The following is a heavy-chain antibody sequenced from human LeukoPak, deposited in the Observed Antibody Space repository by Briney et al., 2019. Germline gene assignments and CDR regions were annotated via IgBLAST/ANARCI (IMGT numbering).Heavy chain of an antibody. Sequence: SETLSLTCTVSGGSISSSSYFWGWIRQPPGKGLEWIGSIYYSGSTDYNPSLRSRVTISVDTSKNQFSLKVRSVTATDTAVYYCAREVRFIGDALGDCWGQGALVTVSS. J-gene: IGHJ4*02. V-gene: IGHV4-39*07. CDR2: IYYSGST. CDR1: GGSISSSSYF. CDR3: AREVRFIGDALGDC. D-gene: IGHD3-10*01.